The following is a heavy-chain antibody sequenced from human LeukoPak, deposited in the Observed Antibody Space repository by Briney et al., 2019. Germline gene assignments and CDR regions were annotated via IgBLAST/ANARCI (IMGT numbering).Heavy chain of an antibody. V-gene: IGHV3-23*01. CDR3: ARDAATTPSDAFDI. CDR1: GFTFSSYA. Sequence: PGGSLRLSCAVSGFTFSSYAMNWVRQAPGKGLEWVSAITGSGGRTYYADSVEGRLTISRDNTKNTLYLQMNSLRAEDTAVYYCARDAATTPSDAFDIWGQGTMVTVSS. CDR2: ITGSGGRT. D-gene: IGHD1-1*01. J-gene: IGHJ3*02.